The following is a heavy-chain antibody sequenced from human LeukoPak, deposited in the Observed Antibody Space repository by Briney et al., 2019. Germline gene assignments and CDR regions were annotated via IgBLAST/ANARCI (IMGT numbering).Heavy chain of an antibody. D-gene: IGHD3-10*01. J-gene: IGHJ4*02. CDR3: ARAQLLWFGELLYPFDY. Sequence: ASVKVSCKASGYTFTGYYMHWARQAPGQGLEWMGRINPNSGGTNYAQKFQGRVTMTRDTSISTAYMELSRLRSDDTAVYYCARAQLLWFGELLYPFDYWGQGTLVTVSS. V-gene: IGHV1-2*06. CDR2: INPNSGGT. CDR1: GYTFTGYY.